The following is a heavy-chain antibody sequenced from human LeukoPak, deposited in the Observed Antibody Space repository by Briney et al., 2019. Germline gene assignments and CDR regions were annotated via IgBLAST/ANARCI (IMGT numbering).Heavy chain of an antibody. CDR1: GYTFTSYG. Sequence: GASVKVSCKASGYTFTSYGISWVRQAPGQGLEWMGWISAYNGNTNYAQKLQGRVTMTADTSTSTAYMELRSLRSDDTAVYYCARDRDYYDIFGAFDIWGQGTMVTVSS. D-gene: IGHD3-22*01. CDR2: ISAYNGNT. J-gene: IGHJ3*02. V-gene: IGHV1-18*01. CDR3: ARDRDYYDIFGAFDI.